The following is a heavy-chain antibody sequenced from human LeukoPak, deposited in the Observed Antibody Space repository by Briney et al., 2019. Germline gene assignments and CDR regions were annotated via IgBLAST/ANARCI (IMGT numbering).Heavy chain of an antibody. Sequence: GGSLRLSCAASGFSFSSFEMNWVRQAPGKGLEWVSYISSSGTSIYYADSVKGRFTISRDNAKNSLFLQMNSLRAEDTATYYCAGAYWGQGTLVTVSS. V-gene: IGHV3-48*03. J-gene: IGHJ4*02. CDR2: ISSSGTSI. CDR1: GFSFSSFE. CDR3: AGAY.